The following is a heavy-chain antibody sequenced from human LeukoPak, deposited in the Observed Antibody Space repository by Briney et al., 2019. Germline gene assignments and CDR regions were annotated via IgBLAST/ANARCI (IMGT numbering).Heavy chain of an antibody. Sequence: GGSLRLSCAASGFDFSTYAMSWVRQAPGKGLEWVSVIYSGGSTYYADSVKGRFTISRDNSKNTLYLQMNSLRAEDTAVYYCARDMGDWGQGTLVTVSS. CDR2: IYSGGST. CDR1: GFDFSTYA. V-gene: IGHV3-66*01. D-gene: IGHD1-26*01. J-gene: IGHJ4*02. CDR3: ARDMGD.